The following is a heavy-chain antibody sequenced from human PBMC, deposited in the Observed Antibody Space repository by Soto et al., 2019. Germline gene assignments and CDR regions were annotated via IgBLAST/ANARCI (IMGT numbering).Heavy chain of an antibody. D-gene: IGHD3-22*01. CDR3: ARAPGDYYDSSGPDY. V-gene: IGHV1-69*13. CDR2: IIPIFGTA. CDR1: GGTFSSYA. J-gene: IGHJ4*02. Sequence: SVKVSCKASGGTFSSYAISWVRQAPGQGLEWMGGIIPIFGTANYAQKFQGRVTITADESTSTAYMELSSLRSEDTAVYYCARAPGDYYDSSGPDYWGQGTLVTVSS.